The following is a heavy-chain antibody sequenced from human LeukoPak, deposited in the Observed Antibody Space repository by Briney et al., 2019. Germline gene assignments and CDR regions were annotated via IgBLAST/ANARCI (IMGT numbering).Heavy chain of an antibody. Sequence: SETLSLTCTVSGGSISSYYWSWIRQPAGKGLEWIGRIYTSGSTNYNPFLKSRVTMSVDTSKNQFSLKLSSVTAADTAVYYCAREVEMAAITGAFDIWGQGTMVTASS. CDR2: IYTSGST. V-gene: IGHV4-4*07. J-gene: IGHJ3*02. CDR3: AREVEMAAITGAFDI. CDR1: GGSISSYY. D-gene: IGHD5-24*01.